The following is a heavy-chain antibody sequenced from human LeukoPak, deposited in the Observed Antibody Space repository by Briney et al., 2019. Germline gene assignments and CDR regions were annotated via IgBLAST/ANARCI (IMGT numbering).Heavy chain of an antibody. CDR1: GASISSYY. J-gene: IGHJ4*02. CDR2: IYYSGST. D-gene: IGHD3-22*01. CDR3: ARDRDYYDSSMDY. V-gene: IGHV4-59*01. Sequence: SETLSLTCTVSGASISSYYWSWIRQPPRKGLEWIGYIYYSGSTSYNPSLKSRVTISVDTSKNQFSLKLSSVTAADTAVYYCARDRDYYDSSMDYWGQGTLVTVSS.